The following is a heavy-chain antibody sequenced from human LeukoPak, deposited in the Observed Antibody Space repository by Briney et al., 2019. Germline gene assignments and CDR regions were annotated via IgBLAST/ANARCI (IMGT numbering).Heavy chain of an antibody. CDR2: INSDGSIT. J-gene: IGHJ4*02. V-gene: IGHV3-74*01. D-gene: IGHD5-24*01. CDR1: GFTFSSYW. Sequence: PGGSLRLSCAASGFTFSSYWMHWVRQAPGKGLVWVSHINSDGSITNYADSVKGRFTISRDNSENTLYLQMKSLRAEDTAVYYCARGDGYNFFDYWGQGTLVTVSS. CDR3: ARGDGYNFFDY.